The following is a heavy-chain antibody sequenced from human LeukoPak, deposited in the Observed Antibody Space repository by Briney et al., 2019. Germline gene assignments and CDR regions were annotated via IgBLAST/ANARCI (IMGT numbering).Heavy chain of an antibody. Sequence: SETLSLTCAVYGGSFSGYYWSRIRQPPGKGLEWIGEINHSGSTNYNPSLKSRVTISVDTSKNQFSLKLSSVTAADTAVYYCARRNSITIFGVLIEGWFDPWGQGTLVTVSS. J-gene: IGHJ5*02. V-gene: IGHV4-34*01. CDR1: GGSFSGYY. CDR3: ARRNSITIFGVLIEGWFDP. D-gene: IGHD3-3*01. CDR2: INHSGST.